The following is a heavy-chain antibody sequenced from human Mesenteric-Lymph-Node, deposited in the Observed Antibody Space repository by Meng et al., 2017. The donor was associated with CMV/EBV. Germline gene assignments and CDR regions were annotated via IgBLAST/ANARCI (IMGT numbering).Heavy chain of an antibody. V-gene: IGHV4-59*01. CDR2: IYYSGST. J-gene: IGHJ4*02. CDR3: ARSPKQGVAAADY. Sequence: SETLSLTCTVSGGSISSYYWSWIRQPLGKGLEWIGYIYYSGSTNYNPSLKSRVTISVDTSKNQFSLKLSSVTAADTAVYYCARSPKQGVAAADYWGQGTLVTVSS. CDR1: GGSISSYY. D-gene: IGHD6-13*01.